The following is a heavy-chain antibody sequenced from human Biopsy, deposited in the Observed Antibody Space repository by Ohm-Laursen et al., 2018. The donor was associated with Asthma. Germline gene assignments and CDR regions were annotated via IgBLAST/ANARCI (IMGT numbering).Heavy chain of an antibody. V-gene: IGHV3-30*18. D-gene: IGHD5-12*01. Sequence: SLRLSCSAPGFMFRSFGMHWVRQAPGKGLEWVAGIFFDGSNKYYADSVKGRFTISRDNSKDTLYLQVNSLRGDDTAVYYCAKRRGYSGHDNDYWGQGTLVNVSS. CDR2: IFFDGSNK. CDR1: GFMFRSFG. CDR3: AKRRGYSGHDNDY. J-gene: IGHJ4*02.